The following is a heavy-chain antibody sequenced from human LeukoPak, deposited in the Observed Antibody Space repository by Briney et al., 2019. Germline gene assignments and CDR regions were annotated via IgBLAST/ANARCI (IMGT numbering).Heavy chain of an antibody. CDR2: IWYDGSNK. V-gene: IGHV3-33*01. J-gene: IGHJ4*02. D-gene: IGHD1-26*01. CDR1: GFTFSSYG. CDR3: ARAGVGATGPADH. Sequence: GGSLRLSCAASGFTFSSYGMPWVRQAPGKGLEWVAVIWYDGSNKYYADSVKGRFTISRDNSKNTLYLQMNSLRAEDTAVYYCARAGVGATGPADHWGQGTLVTVSS.